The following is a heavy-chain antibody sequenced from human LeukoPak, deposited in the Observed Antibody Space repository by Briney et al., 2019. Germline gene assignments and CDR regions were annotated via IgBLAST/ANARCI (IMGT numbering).Heavy chain of an antibody. Sequence: GGSLRLSCAASGFTFSSYWMHWVRQVPGRGLVWVSRINSDGSSTNYADSVKGRFTISRDNAKNMLYLQMNSLRAEDTSVYYCAGGYNWAYWGQGTQVTVSS. CDR2: INSDGSST. V-gene: IGHV3-74*01. D-gene: IGHD1-1*01. J-gene: IGHJ4*02. CDR3: AGGYNWAY. CDR1: GFTFSSYW.